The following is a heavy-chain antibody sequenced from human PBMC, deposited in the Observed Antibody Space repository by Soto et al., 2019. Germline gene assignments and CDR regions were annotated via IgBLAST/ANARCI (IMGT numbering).Heavy chain of an antibody. V-gene: IGHV5-10-1*01. CDR2: IDPTDSFT. J-gene: IGHJ3*01. CDR3: ARPASGGSRDAFDV. Sequence: PGESLKNSCKASGYKFTTFWLNWVRQTPGKGLEWLGRIDPTDSFTNYSPPFEGHVTISVDRSISTAYLQWNSLQASDTAIYYCARPASGGSRDAFDVWGQGTMVTVSS. CDR1: GYKFTTFW. D-gene: IGHD2-15*01.